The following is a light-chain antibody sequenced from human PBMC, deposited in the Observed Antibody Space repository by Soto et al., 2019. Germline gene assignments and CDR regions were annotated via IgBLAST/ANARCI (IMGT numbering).Light chain of an antibody. J-gene: IGKJ1*01. CDR1: QSISRY. CDR3: QQSYVIPWT. CDR2: AAS. V-gene: IGKV1-39*01. Sequence: DIQMTQSPASLSASVGERVTITCRASQSISRYLDWYQRKPGRAPKLLVYAASNLQSGIPSRFSGSGPETDITLTINSVQPEDFATYYCQQSYVIPWTFGQGTEVEVK.